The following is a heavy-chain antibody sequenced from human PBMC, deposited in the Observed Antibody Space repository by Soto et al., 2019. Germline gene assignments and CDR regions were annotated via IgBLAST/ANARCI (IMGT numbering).Heavy chain of an antibody. CDR1: GGSISSGGYY. V-gene: IGHV4-31*03. CDR3: ARVPPFYYVSSGSNWFDP. D-gene: IGHD3-22*01. Sequence: PSETLSLTCTVSGGSISSGGYYWSWIRQHPGKGLEWIGYIYYSGSTYYNPSLKSRVTISVDTSKNQFSLRLSSVTAADTAVYYGARVPPFYYVSSGSNWFDPWGQEPWSPSPQ. CDR2: IYYSGST. J-gene: IGHJ5*02.